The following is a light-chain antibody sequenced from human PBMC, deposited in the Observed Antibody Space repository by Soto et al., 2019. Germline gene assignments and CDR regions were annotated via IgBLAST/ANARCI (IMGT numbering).Light chain of an antibody. V-gene: IGKV3-20*01. Sequence: EIVLTQSPGTLSLSPGERATLSCGASQSVSSSYLAWYQQKPGQAPRLLIYGASSRATGIPDRFSGSGSGTEFTLTITSLQSEDFAVYYCQQYNHWPPWTFGQGTKVDIK. CDR2: GAS. J-gene: IGKJ1*01. CDR3: QQYNHWPPWT. CDR1: QSVSSSY.